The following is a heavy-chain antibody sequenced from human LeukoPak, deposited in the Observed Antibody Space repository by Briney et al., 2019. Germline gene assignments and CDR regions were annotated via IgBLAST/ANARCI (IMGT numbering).Heavy chain of an antibody. CDR1: GGTFSSYA. D-gene: IGHD5-18*01. Sequence: GSSVKVSCKASGGTFSSYAISWVRQAPGQGLEWMGRIIPIFGTANYAQKFQGRVTITTDESTSKAYMELSSLRSEDTAVYYCARDQTATQRGDAFDIWGQGTMVTVSS. V-gene: IGHV1-69*05. CDR2: IIPIFGTA. J-gene: IGHJ3*02. CDR3: ARDQTATQRGDAFDI.